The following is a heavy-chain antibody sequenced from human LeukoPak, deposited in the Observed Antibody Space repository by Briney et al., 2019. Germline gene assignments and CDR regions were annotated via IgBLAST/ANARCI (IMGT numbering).Heavy chain of an antibody. D-gene: IGHD6-13*01. CDR2: INPSGGST. J-gene: IGHJ4*02. V-gene: IGHV1-46*01. CDR3: AREVTGSSSWFTFDY. Sequence: ASVKVSCKASGYTFTSYYMHWVRQAPGQGLEWMGIINPSGGSTSYAQKFQGRVTMTRDMSASTVYMELSSLRSEDTAVYYCAREVTGSSSWFTFDYWGQGTLVTVSS. CDR1: GYTFTSYY.